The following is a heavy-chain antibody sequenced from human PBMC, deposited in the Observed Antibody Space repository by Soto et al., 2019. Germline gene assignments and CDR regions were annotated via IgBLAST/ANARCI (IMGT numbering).Heavy chain of an antibody. J-gene: IGHJ4*02. V-gene: IGHV3-53*01. Sequence: SCGASWGNISSNYMPCISKAQGKGLEWVSVVTYNGDNTYYADSVKGRFTISRDNSKEKVDLQMNSLTAEDTAVYYRARYIRGPTVSYFDFWGPGVLVTVSP. D-gene: IGHD1-26*01. CDR3: ARYIRGPTVSYFDF. CDR2: VTYNGDNT. CDR1: WGNISSNY.